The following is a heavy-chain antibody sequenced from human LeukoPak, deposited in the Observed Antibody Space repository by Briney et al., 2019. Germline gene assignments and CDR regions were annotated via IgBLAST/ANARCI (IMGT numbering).Heavy chain of an antibody. CDR1: GGSISSTNW. J-gene: IGHJ5*02. CDR2: VNVLGNT. V-gene: IGHV4/OR15-8*02. D-gene: IGHD4-17*01. CDR3: ASLSPVTPEWFDP. Sequence: ASETLSLTCGVSGGSISSTNWWTWVRQPPGKGLEWIGEVNVLGNTNYNPSLESRVTISIDKSENHVSLKLTSVTAADTAVYYCASLSPVTPEWFDPWGQGTLVTVSS.